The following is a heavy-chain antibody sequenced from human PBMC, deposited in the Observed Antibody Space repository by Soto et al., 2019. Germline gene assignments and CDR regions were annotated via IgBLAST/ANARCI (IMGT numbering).Heavy chain of an antibody. Sequence: SETLSLTCTVSGGSISSYYWSWIRQPPGKGLEWIGYIYYSGSTNYNPSLKSRVTISVDTSKNQFSLKLSSVTAADTAVYYCARGTPFYSGYDYVGPYFDYWGQGTLVTVSS. J-gene: IGHJ4*02. CDR3: ARGTPFYSGYDYVGPYFDY. D-gene: IGHD5-12*01. CDR1: GGSISSYY. CDR2: IYYSGST. V-gene: IGHV4-59*08.